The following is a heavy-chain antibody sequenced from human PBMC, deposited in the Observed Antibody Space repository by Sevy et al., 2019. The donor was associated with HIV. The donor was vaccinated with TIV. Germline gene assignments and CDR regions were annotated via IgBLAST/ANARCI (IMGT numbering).Heavy chain of an antibody. CDR3: TTGLLGGSLFAFDF. CDR2: IKSKTDGGTT. J-gene: IGHJ3*01. D-gene: IGHD1-26*01. V-gene: IGHV3-15*01. Sequence: GGSLRLSCAASGFTFSNAWMSWVRQAPGKGLEWVGRIKSKTDGGTTDYAAPVKGRFTISRDDSKNTLYLQMNSLKTEDTAVYYCTTGLLGGSLFAFDFWGQGTMVTVSS. CDR1: GFTFSNAW.